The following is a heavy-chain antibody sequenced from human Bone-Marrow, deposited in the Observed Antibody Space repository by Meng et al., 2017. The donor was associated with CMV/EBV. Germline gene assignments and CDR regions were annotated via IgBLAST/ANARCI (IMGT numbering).Heavy chain of an antibody. J-gene: IGHJ4*02. CDR3: ARGQYSSSPEGLGY. D-gene: IGHD6-6*01. V-gene: IGHV1-18*01. CDR2: NSAYNGNT. CDR1: CYTFTSYG. Sequence: ASVKVSCKASCYTFTSYGISWVRQAPGQGREWMGWNSAYNGNTNYAQKLQGRVTMTTDTSTSTAYMELRSLRSDDTAVYYCARGQYSSSPEGLGYWGQGTLVTVSS.